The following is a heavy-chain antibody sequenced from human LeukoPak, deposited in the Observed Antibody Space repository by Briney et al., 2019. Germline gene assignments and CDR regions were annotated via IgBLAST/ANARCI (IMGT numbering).Heavy chain of an antibody. CDR1: GFSFTGYW. J-gene: IGHJ6*01. CDR3: ARALTRTRCSSSWYHGMDV. D-gene: IGHD6-13*01. Sequence: GESLKISCKGSGFSFTGYWIGWVRQMPEKGLEWMGIIYPADSDTRYSPSFQGQVTMSADKASSTAYLQWSSLRASDTAIYYCARALTRTRCSSSWYHGMDVWGQGTTVSVCS. V-gene: IGHV5-51*01. CDR2: IYPADSDT.